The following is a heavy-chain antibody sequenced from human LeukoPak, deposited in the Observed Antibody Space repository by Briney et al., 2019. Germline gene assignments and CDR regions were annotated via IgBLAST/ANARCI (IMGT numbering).Heavy chain of an antibody. V-gene: IGHV3-23*01. Sequence: SGGSLRLSCAASGFTFSSYAMSWVRQTPGKGLEWVSGVSGSGGSTYYADSLKGRCTVSRDNSKNTLFLQMNSLRAEDTAVYFCAKGRGSGTLDVSDIWGQGTMVTV. CDR3: AKGRGSGTLDVSDI. CDR1: GFTFSSYA. CDR2: VSGSGGST. D-gene: IGHD1-26*01. J-gene: IGHJ3*02.